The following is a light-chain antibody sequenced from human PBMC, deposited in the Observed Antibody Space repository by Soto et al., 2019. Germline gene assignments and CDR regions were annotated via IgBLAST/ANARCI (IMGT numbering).Light chain of an antibody. Sequence: QSVLTQPASVSASPGQSITMSCTGTSSNVGTYDDVSWYRQHPGKAPKLLIYEVTNRPSGVSNRFSGSKSGNTASLTISGLQAEDEADYYCSSYTTSRTYVFGSGTKVTVL. CDR1: SSNVGTYDD. CDR2: EVT. J-gene: IGLJ1*01. CDR3: SSYTTSRTYV. V-gene: IGLV2-14*01.